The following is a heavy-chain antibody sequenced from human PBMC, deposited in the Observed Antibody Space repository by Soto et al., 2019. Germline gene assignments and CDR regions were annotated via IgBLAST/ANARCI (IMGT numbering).Heavy chain of an antibody. CDR2: IKQDGSEK. CDR1: GFTFSSYW. V-gene: IGHV3-7*01. D-gene: IGHD2-15*01. J-gene: IGHJ4*02. CDR3: ARGGDCSGGSCYVPFDY. Sequence: GGSLRLSCAASGFTFSSYWMSWVRQAPGKGLEWVANIKQDGSEKYYVDSVKGRFTISRDNAKNSLYLQMNSLRAEDTAVYYCARGGDCSGGSCYVPFDYWGQGTLVTVSS.